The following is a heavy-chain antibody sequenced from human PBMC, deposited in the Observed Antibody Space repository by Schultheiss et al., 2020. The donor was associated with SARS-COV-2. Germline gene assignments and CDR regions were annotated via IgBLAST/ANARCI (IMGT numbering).Heavy chain of an antibody. V-gene: IGHV3-21*04. D-gene: IGHD4-23*01. Sequence: GGSLRLSCAASGFTFSSYGMHWVRQAPGKGLEWVAAICGISGNCWSSGDEAYAASVKGRFTISRDNAKNSLYLQMNSLRAEDTAVYYCARGDGGNTRPEGYWGQGTLVTVSS. J-gene: IGHJ4*02. CDR1: GFTFSSYG. CDR3: ARGDGGNTRPEGY. CDR2: ICGISGNCWSSGDE.